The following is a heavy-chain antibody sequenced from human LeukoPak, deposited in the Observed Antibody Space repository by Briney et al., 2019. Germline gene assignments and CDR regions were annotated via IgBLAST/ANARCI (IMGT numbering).Heavy chain of an antibody. CDR1: GYSFTNNW. D-gene: IGHD3-22*01. CDR2: IYPGDSDI. J-gene: IGHJ1*01. CDR3: ARLEKGTMIY. Sequence: GESLKISCKGSGYSFTNNWIGWVRQMPGKGLEWMGIIYPGDSDIRYSPSFQGQVTFSADKSISTAYLQWSSLKASDTAMYYCARLEKGTMIYWGQGTLVTVSS. V-gene: IGHV5-51*01.